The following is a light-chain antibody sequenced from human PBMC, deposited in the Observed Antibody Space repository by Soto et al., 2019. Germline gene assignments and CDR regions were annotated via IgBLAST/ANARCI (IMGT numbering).Light chain of an antibody. CDR2: DAY. Sequence: EVVLTQSPVTLSLSPGERATLSCRASQSFRGLLAWYQQKPGQAPRLLIYDAYNRATGIPPSFSGSGSGTDFTLTISSLKPEDSAVYYCQQRHMWPITFGQGTRLEIK. CDR3: QQRHMWPIT. J-gene: IGKJ5*01. V-gene: IGKV3-11*01. CDR1: QSFRGL.